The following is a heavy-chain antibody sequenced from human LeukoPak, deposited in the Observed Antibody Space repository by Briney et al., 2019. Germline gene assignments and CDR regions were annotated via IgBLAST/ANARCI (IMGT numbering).Heavy chain of an antibody. Sequence: SETLSLTCAVYGGSFSGYYWSWIRQPPGKGLEWIGEINHSGSTNYNPSLKGRVTISVDTSKNQFSLKLSSVTAADTAVYYCARARTTYYYYYYMDVWGKGTTVTVSS. V-gene: IGHV4-34*01. CDR1: GGSFSGYY. J-gene: IGHJ6*03. CDR2: INHSGST. CDR3: ARARTTYYYYYYMDV. D-gene: IGHD1-1*01.